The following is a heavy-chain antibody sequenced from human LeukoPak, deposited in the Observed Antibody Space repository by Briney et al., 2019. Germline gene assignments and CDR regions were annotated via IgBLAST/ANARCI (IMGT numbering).Heavy chain of an antibody. V-gene: IGHV3-23*01. Sequence: GGSLRLSCAASGFTFSSYAMHWVRQAPGKGLEWVSAISGSGGSTYYADSVKGRFTISRDNSKNTLYLQMNSLRAEDTAVYYCAKDRGNIVGATMINWGQGTLVTVSS. CDR1: GFTFSSYA. D-gene: IGHD1-26*01. CDR2: ISGSGGST. CDR3: AKDRGNIVGATMIN. J-gene: IGHJ4*02.